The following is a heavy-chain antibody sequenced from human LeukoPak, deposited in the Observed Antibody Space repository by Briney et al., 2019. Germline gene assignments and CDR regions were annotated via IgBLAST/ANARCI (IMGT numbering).Heavy chain of an antibody. D-gene: IGHD4-11*01. CDR2: ISSSSTYI. J-gene: IGHJ4*02. CDR1: GFTFSSYS. Sequence: KSGGSLRLSCAASGFTFSSYSMNWVRQAPGKGLEWVSSISSSSTYIYYADSVKGRSTISRDNAKNSLYLQMNSLRAEDTAVYYCARDGSTVTNYYFDYWGQGTLVTVSS. V-gene: IGHV3-21*01. CDR3: ARDGSTVTNYYFDY.